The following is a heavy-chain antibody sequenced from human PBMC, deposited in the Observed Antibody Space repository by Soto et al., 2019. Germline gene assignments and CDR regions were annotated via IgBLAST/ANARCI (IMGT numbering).Heavy chain of an antibody. CDR3: ARDGNWNDDGWFDP. Sequence: SETLSLTCAVSGGSISSSNWWSCVRQPPGKGLEWIGEIYHSGSTNYNPSLKSRVTISVDKSKNQFSLKLSSVTAADTAVYYCARDGNWNDDGWFDPWGQGTLVTVSS. CDR1: GGSISSSNW. CDR2: IYHSGST. J-gene: IGHJ5*02. V-gene: IGHV4-4*02. D-gene: IGHD1-1*01.